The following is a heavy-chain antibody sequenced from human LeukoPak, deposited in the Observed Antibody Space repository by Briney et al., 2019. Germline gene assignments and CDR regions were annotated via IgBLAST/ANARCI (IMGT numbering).Heavy chain of an antibody. D-gene: IGHD2-15*01. CDR1: GFTFDDCG. J-gene: IGHJ4*02. CDR3: AILGGRSSPFDY. CDR2: IYSGGSA. Sequence: PGGSLRLSCAASGFTFDDCGMSWVRQAPGKGLEWVSVIYSGGSAYYADSVKGRFTISRDNSKNTLYLQMNSLRAEDTAVYYCAILGGRSSPFDYWGQGTLVTVSS. V-gene: IGHV3-53*01.